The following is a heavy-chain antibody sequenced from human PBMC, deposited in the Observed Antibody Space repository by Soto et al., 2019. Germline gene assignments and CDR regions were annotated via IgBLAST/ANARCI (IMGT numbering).Heavy chain of an antibody. V-gene: IGHV3-23*01. D-gene: IGHD2-21*02. Sequence: PGGSLRLSCAASGFTFNNYAMSWVRHAPGKGLEWVSAISSSGYSTYYADSVKGRFTISRDNSKNTVYLQMNNSRAEDTAVYYCAKGSVVVAAKFDSWGQGTLVTVSS. J-gene: IGHJ4*02. CDR3: AKGSVVVAAKFDS. CDR1: GFTFNNYA. CDR2: ISSSGYST.